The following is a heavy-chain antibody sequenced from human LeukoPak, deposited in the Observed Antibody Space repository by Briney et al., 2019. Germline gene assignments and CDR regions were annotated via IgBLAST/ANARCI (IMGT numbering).Heavy chain of an antibody. Sequence: KPSETLSLTCTVSGGSISSSSYYWGWIRQPPGKGLEWIGSICYSGSTYYNPSLKSRVTISVDTSKNQFSLKLSSVTAADTAVYYCARLVVVTAITWYFDLWGRGTLVTVSS. CDR3: ARLVVVTAITWYFDL. D-gene: IGHD2-21*02. V-gene: IGHV4-39*01. CDR1: GGSISSSSYY. CDR2: ICYSGST. J-gene: IGHJ2*01.